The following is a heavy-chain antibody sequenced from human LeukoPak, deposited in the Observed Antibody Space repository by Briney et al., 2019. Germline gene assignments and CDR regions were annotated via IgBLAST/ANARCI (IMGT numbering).Heavy chain of an antibody. V-gene: IGHV4-59*01. Sequence: SETLSLTCTVSGGSISSYYWSWIRQPPGKGLEWIGYIYYSGSTNYNPSLKSRVTISVDTSKNQFSLKLSSVTAADTAVYYCARDRVAAAGTTVSYYYYYMDVWGKGTTVTVSS. CDR1: GGSISSYY. CDR2: IYYSGST. D-gene: IGHD6-13*01. J-gene: IGHJ6*03. CDR3: ARDRVAAAGTTVSYYYYYMDV.